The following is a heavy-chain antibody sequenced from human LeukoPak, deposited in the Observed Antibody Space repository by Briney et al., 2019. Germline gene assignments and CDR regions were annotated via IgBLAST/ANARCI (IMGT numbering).Heavy chain of an antibody. V-gene: IGHV1-2*02. CDR3: ARGPPGYSNAYRGDDY. D-gene: IGHD5-18*01. CDR2: INPNSGGT. Sequence: ASVKVSCKASGYTFTGYYMHWVRQAPGQGLEWMGWINPNSGGTNYAQKFQGRVTMTRDTSISTAYMELSRLRSDDTAVYYCARGPPGYSNAYRGDDYWGQGTLVTVSS. J-gene: IGHJ4*02. CDR1: GYTFTGYY.